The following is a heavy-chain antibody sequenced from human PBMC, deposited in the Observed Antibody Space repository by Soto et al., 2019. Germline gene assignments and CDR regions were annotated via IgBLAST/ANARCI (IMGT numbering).Heavy chain of an antibody. CDR1: GGSISSFAYY. J-gene: IGHJ5*02. D-gene: IGHD3-10*01. CDR2: VYYNENT. CDR3: ARRERYYGSPGWFDP. V-gene: IGHV4-39*01. Sequence: PSETLSLTWTVSGGSISSFAYYWGWIRQPPGKGLEWIGTVYYNENTYYNPSLRSRVTISVDTAKNQFSLNLKSVTAADTAIYFCARRERYYGSPGWFDPWGQGTLVTVSS.